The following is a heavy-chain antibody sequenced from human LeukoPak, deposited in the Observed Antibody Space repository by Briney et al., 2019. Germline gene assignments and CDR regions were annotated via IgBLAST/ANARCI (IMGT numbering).Heavy chain of an antibody. V-gene: IGHV4-39*07. D-gene: IGHD6-6*01. CDR3: AKGIAARPDDAFDI. CDR2: IYYSGST. J-gene: IGHJ3*02. Sequence: SETLSLTCTVSGGSISSSSYYWGWIRQPPGKGLEWIGSIYYSGSTYYNPSLKSRVTISVDTSKNQFSLKLSSVTAADTAVYYCAKGIAARPDDAFDIWGQGTMVTVSS. CDR1: GGSISSSSYY.